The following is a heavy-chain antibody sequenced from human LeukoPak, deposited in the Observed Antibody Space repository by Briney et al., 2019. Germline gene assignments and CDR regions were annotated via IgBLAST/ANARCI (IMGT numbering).Heavy chain of an antibody. V-gene: IGHV3-23*01. J-gene: IGHJ4*02. D-gene: IGHD2-15*01. Sequence: GGSLRLSCAASGFTFSSYAMSWVRQAPGKGLEWVSAISGSGGSTYYADSVKGRFTLSRDNSKNTLYLQMNSLRAEDTAVYYCAKDPLGYCSGGSCFYFDYWGQGSLVTVSS. CDR3: AKDPLGYCSGGSCFYFDY. CDR2: ISGSGGST. CDR1: GFTFSSYA.